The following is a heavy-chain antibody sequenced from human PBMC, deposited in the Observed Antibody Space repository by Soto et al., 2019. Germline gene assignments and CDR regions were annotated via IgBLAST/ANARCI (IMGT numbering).Heavy chain of an antibody. Sequence: EVQLVESGGGLVNPGGSLGLSCTASGFTISNVGMHWVRQAAGKGLEWVGGIKSKTDGGTTDYAAPVKGRFTISRDDSKNTLYLQMHSLRTEDTAVYYCVTVAYYERSGGQGTLVTVSS. CDR2: IKSKTDGGTT. V-gene: IGHV3-15*07. D-gene: IGHD3-3*01. CDR1: GFTISNVG. CDR3: VTVAYYERS. J-gene: IGHJ4*02.